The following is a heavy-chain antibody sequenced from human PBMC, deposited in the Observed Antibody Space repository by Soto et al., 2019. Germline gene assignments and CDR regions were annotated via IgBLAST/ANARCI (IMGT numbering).Heavy chain of an antibody. J-gene: IGHJ6*02. CDR2: IWYDGSNE. V-gene: IGHV3-33*01. Sequence: QVQLVESGGGVVQPGRSLRLSCAASEFTFSSYGMHWVRQAPGKGLVWVAVIWYDGSNEYYADSVKGRFTISRDNSKNTLYLQMNSLRAEDTAVYYCARDGAVGYGMDVWGQGTTVTVSS. CDR3: ARDGAVGYGMDV. CDR1: EFTFSSYG.